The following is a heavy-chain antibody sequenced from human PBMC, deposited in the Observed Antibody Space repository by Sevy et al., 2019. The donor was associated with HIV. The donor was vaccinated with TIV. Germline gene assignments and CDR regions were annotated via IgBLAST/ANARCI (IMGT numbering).Heavy chain of an antibody. Sequence: GGSLRLSCAASGFTFSNFGIHWVRQAPGKGLEWVAVVSHDGTLRYYADSVRGRFSISRDNCKNTVHLQMNSLRKEDTAMYYCAKGSRATDSAFDFWGQGTMVTVSS. J-gene: IGHJ3*01. V-gene: IGHV3-30*18. CDR1: GFTFSNFG. CDR2: VSHDGTLR. CDR3: AKGSRATDSAFDF. D-gene: IGHD3-22*01.